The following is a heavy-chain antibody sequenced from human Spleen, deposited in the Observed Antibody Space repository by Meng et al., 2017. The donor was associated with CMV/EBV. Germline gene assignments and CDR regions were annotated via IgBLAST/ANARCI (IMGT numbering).Heavy chain of an antibody. CDR3: AKDGRYCSGGTCYPFYYFDY. CDR1: FSAYA. J-gene: IGHJ4*02. CDR2: VWYDGTNK. Sequence: FSAYALRGVRRAPGKGLEWVAAVWYDGTNKYYADSVKGRFTVSKDYSKNTFYLQMNSLRVEDTAVYYCAKDGRYCSGGTCYPFYYFDYWGQGALVTVSS. V-gene: IGHV3-33*06. D-gene: IGHD2-15*01.